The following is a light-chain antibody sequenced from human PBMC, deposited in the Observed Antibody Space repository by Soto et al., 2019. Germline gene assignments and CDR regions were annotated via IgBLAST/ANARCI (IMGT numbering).Light chain of an antibody. Sequence: DIQMTQYPSSLSASVGDRVTITCRASQSISRNLNWYQHKPGKAPKLLIYAASNLQNGVPSRFRGRGCWTEFKLSITSLQPEDFGTYDCEQSFTTASITFGQGTRLEIK. CDR2: AAS. CDR3: EQSFTTASIT. J-gene: IGKJ5*01. CDR1: QSISRN. V-gene: IGKV1-39*01.